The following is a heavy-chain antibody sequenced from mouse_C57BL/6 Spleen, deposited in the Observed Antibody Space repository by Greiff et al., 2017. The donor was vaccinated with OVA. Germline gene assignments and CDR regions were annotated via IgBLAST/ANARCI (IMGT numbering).Heavy chain of an antibody. Sequence: EVKLLESGGGLVKPGGSLKLSCAASGFTFSDYGMHWVRQAPEKGLEWVAYISSGSSTIYYADTVKGRFTISRDNAKNTLFLQMTSLRSEDTAMYYCARGDYGIYYFDYWGQGTTLTVSS. D-gene: IGHD2-1*01. CDR2: ISSGSSTI. J-gene: IGHJ2*01. CDR3: ARGDYGIYYFDY. V-gene: IGHV5-17*01. CDR1: GFTFSDYG.